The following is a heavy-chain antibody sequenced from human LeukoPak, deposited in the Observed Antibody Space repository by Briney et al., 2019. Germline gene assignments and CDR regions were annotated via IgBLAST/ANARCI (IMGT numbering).Heavy chain of an antibody. CDR3: ARDRPYSGTRGAFDI. CDR1: GFIVSSNY. Sequence: GGSLRLSCAASGFIVSSNYVNWVRQAPGKGLEWVSIIYSGGRTYYADSVKGRFTISRDNSKNTLYLQMSSLRAEDTAVYYCARDRPYSGTRGAFDIWGQGTMVTV. V-gene: IGHV3-53*01. D-gene: IGHD3-10*01. J-gene: IGHJ3*02. CDR2: IYSGGRT.